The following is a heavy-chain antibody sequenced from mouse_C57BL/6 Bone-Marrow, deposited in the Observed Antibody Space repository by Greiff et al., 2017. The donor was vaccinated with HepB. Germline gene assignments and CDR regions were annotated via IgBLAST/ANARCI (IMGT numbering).Heavy chain of an antibody. CDR1: GFTFSSYA. CDR2: ISDGGSYT. CDR3: ARDRLWSFDY. J-gene: IGHJ2*01. Sequence: DVKLQESGGGLVKPGGSLKLSCAASGFTFSSYAMSWVRQTPEKRLEWVATISDGGSYTYYPDNVKGRFTISRDNAKNNLYLQMSHLKSEDTAMYYCARDRLWSFDYWGQGTTLTVSS. V-gene: IGHV5-4*01. D-gene: IGHD1-1*02.